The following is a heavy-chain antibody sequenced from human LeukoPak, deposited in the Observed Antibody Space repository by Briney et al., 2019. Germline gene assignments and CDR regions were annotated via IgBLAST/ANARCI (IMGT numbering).Heavy chain of an antibody. J-gene: IGHJ5*02. CDR3: ARRGGYNWFDP. CDR1: GSSMSSSSYY. Sequence: SETLSLTCTVSGSSMSSSSYYWGWIRQPPGKGLEWIGSIYYSGSTYYNPSLKSRVTISVDTSKNQFSLKLSSVTAADTAVYYCARRGGYNWFDPWGQGTLVTVSS. D-gene: IGHD1-26*01. V-gene: IGHV4-39*01. CDR2: IYYSGST.